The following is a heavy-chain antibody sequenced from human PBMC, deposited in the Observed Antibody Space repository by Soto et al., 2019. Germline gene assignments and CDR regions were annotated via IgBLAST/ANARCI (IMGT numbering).Heavy chain of an antibody. CDR2: IDPSDSYT. D-gene: IGHD3-9*01. V-gene: IGHV5-10-1*01. CDR1: GYSFTSYW. CDR3: ARHPPDYDILSSPYYYGMDV. Sequence: PGEALKISCKGSGYSFTSYWISWVRQMPGKGLEWMGRIDPSDSYTNYSPSFQGHVTISADKSISTAYLQWSSLKASDTAMYYCARHPPDYDILSSPYYYGMDVWGQGTTVTVSS. J-gene: IGHJ6*02.